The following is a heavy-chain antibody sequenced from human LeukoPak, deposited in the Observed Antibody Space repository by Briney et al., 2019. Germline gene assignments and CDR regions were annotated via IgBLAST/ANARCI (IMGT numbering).Heavy chain of an antibody. J-gene: IGHJ3*02. D-gene: IGHD4-23*01. CDR3: ARVGELLRWSPPHDAFDI. Sequence: ASVKVSCKASGGTFSSYAISWVRQAPGQGLEWMGGIIPIFGTANYAQKFQGRVTITTDESTSTAYMELSSLRSEDTAVYYCARVGELLRWSPPHDAFDIWGQGTMVTVSS. V-gene: IGHV1-69*05. CDR2: IIPIFGTA. CDR1: GGTFSSYA.